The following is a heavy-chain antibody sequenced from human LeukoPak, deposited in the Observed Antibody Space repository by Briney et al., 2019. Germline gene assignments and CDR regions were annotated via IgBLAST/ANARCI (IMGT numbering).Heavy chain of an antibody. V-gene: IGHV3-74*01. D-gene: IGHD6-13*01. J-gene: IGHJ3*02. CDR3: ARGGSSWDFAFDI. Sequence: GGSLRLSCAASGFTFSSYSMNWVRQAPGKGLVWVSRIKSDGRTTSYADSVKGRFTISRDNAKNTLYLQMSSLRVEDTGVYYCARGGSSWDFAFDIWGQGTMVTVSS. CDR2: IKSDGRTT. CDR1: GFTFSSYS.